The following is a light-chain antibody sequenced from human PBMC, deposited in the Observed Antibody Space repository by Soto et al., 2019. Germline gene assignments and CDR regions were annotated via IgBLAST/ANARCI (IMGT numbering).Light chain of an antibody. V-gene: IGKV3-20*01. Sequence: DIVLTQSPGTLSLSSGERATLSCRASQSVSSTCLAWYQQKPGQPPRLLIFGASSRATGIPDRFSGSGSGTDFTLNISRLEPEDFAVYYCQQYGSSPRTFGQGTKLEIK. CDR3: QQYGSSPRT. J-gene: IGKJ2*01. CDR1: QSVSSTC. CDR2: GAS.